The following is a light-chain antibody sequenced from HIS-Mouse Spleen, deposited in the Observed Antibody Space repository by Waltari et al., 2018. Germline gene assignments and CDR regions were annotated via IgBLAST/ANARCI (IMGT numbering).Light chain of an antibody. CDR3: CSYAGSSTWV. V-gene: IGLV2-23*01. J-gene: IGLJ3*02. CDR2: EGS. CDR1: SSDVGCYNL. Sequence: QAALTQPASVSGSPGQSITISCTGTSSDVGCYNLVSRYQQHPSKAPKLMIYEGSKRPSGVSKRLSGSKSGNTASLTISGIQAEDEAAYYCCSYAGSSTWVFGGGTKLTVL.